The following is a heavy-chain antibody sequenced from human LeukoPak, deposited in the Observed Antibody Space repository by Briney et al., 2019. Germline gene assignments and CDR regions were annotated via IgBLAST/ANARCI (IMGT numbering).Heavy chain of an antibody. D-gene: IGHD6-13*01. CDR1: GGTFSSYA. CDR2: IIPIFGTA. J-gene: IGHJ4*02. CDR3: ASEDGYSSSWYYFDY. Sequence: SVKVSCKASGGTFSSYAISWVRQAPGQGLEWMGGIIPIFGTANYAQKFQGRVTITTDKSTSTAYMELSSLRSEDTAVYYCASEDGYSSSWYYFDYWGQGTLVTVSS. V-gene: IGHV1-69*05.